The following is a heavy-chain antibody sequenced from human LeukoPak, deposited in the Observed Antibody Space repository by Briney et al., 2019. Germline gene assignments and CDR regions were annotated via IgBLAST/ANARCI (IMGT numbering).Heavy chain of an antibody. CDR3: TTATYYYDSSGYRGRRFDY. J-gene: IGHJ4*02. CDR1: GFTFRNAW. V-gene: IGHV3-15*01. CDR2: IKSKTDGGTT. Sequence: PGGSLRLSCAASGFTFRNAWMSWVRQAPGKGLEWVGRIKSKTDGGTTDYAAPVKGRFTISRDDSKNTLYLQMNSLKTEDTAVYYCTTATYYYDSSGYRGRRFDYWGQGTLVTVSS. D-gene: IGHD3-22*01.